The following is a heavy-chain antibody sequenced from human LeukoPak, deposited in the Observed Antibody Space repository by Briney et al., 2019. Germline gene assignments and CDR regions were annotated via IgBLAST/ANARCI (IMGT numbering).Heavy chain of an antibody. Sequence: GGSLRLSCAASGFTFSSYDMSWGRQAPGKGLEWVSYTSSSSSTIYYADSVKSRFTISRDNAKNSSYLQMNSLRAEDTAVYYCARLRYYGMDVWGQGTTVTVSS. V-gene: IGHV3-48*04. CDR1: GFTFSSYD. CDR2: TSSSSSTI. CDR3: ARLRYYGMDV. J-gene: IGHJ6*02.